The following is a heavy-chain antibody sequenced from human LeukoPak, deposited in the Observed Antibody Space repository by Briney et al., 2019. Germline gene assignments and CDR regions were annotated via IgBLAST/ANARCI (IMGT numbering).Heavy chain of an antibody. CDR1: GFTFSTYA. CDR2: ISGGGGST. Sequence: GGSLRLSCAASGFTFSTYAMSWVRQAPGKGLEWVSSISGGGGSTYYSDSVKGRFTISRDNSKNTLYLQMNSLRAEDTAVYYCARDSHDFWSGYYAGYFDYWGQGTLVTVSS. J-gene: IGHJ4*02. V-gene: IGHV3-23*01. D-gene: IGHD3-3*01. CDR3: ARDSHDFWSGYYAGYFDY.